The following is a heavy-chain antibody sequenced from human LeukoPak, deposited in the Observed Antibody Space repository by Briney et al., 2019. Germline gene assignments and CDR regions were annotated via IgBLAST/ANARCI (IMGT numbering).Heavy chain of an antibody. CDR3: ARIPPTVVTAYYFDY. V-gene: IGHV4-34*01. CDR1: GGSFSGYY. D-gene: IGHD4-23*01. Sequence: SETLSLTCADYGGSFSGYYWSWLRQHPAAGLEWIGEINHSGSTNYNPSLQSRVTISVYTSKNQFSLKLSSVTAADTAVYYCARIPPTVVTAYYFDYWGQGTLVTVSS. CDR2: INHSGST. J-gene: IGHJ4*02.